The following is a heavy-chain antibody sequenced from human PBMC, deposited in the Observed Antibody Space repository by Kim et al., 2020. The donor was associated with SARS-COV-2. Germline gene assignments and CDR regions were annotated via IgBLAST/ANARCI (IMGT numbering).Heavy chain of an antibody. V-gene: IGHV3-30*18. Sequence: GGSLRLSCAASGFIFSSYGMHWVRQAPGKGLEWVAVISSDGSYKEYSDSMKGRFTISRDNPKNTLYLQINTLRTADTAVYYCAKVGLAGDGRTALIDYWGQGTLVTVSS. CDR2: ISSDGSYK. CDR3: AKVGLAGDGRTALIDY. J-gene: IGHJ4*02. CDR1: GFIFSSYG. D-gene: IGHD6-13*01.